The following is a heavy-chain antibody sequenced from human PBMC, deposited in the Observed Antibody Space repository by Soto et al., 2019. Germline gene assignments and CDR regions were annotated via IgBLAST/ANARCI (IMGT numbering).Heavy chain of an antibody. CDR2: ISAYNGNT. D-gene: IGHD2-2*01. J-gene: IGHJ4*02. CDR3: AREKKDCSGTSCYDY. Sequence: ASVKVSCKASGYTLTSYGISWVRQAPGQGLEWMGWISAYNGNTNYAQKLQGRVTTTTDTSTSTAYMELRSLRSDDTAVYYGAREKKDCSGTSCYDYGGQETLVTVSS. V-gene: IGHV1-18*01. CDR1: GYTLTSYG.